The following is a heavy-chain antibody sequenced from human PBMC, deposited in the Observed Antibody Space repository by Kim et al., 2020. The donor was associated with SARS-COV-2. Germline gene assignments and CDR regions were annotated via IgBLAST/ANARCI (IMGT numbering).Heavy chain of an antibody. J-gene: IGHJ4*02. CDR2: NSGTPT. Sequence: NSGTPTLYARTVKGRFTISRDKSKNTLYLQMTGLRADDTGVYYCTRGPFWGQGTLVTVSS. V-gene: IGHV3-74*01. CDR3: TRGPF.